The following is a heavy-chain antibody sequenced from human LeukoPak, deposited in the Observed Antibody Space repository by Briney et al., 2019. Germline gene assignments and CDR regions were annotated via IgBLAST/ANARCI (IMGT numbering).Heavy chain of an antibody. D-gene: IGHD3-16*01. Sequence: GGSLRLSCAASGFSFSDAWMTWVRQAPGKGLEWVGRVKRKTDGGTIDYAATLRGRITISRDDSKNTVYLQINSLKTEDTAIYYCTTDYAEHTHWGQGTLVTVSS. V-gene: IGHV3-15*01. CDR3: TTDYAEHTH. CDR1: GFSFSDAW. CDR2: VKRKTDGGTI. J-gene: IGHJ4*02.